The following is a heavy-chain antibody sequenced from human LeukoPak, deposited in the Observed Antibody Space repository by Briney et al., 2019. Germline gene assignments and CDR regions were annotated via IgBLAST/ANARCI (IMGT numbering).Heavy chain of an antibody. CDR1: GFTFSSYA. Sequence: GGSLRLSCAASGFTFSSYAMSWVRQAPGKGLEWVSAISGSGGSTYYADSVKGRFTISRDNSKNTLYLQMSSLRAEDTALYYCAKVGGLLPFDNWGQGTLVTVSS. CDR2: ISGSGGST. V-gene: IGHV3-23*01. D-gene: IGHD3-22*01. CDR3: AKVGGLLPFDN. J-gene: IGHJ4*02.